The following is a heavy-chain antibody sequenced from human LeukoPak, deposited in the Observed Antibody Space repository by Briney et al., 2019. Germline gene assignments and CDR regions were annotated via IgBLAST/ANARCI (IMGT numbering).Heavy chain of an antibody. CDR1: GFTFSNYW. CDR3: ARAYADY. J-gene: IGHJ4*02. V-gene: IGHV3-7*03. Sequence: GGSLRLSCAASGFTFSNYWMSWVRQAPGKGLEWVANIKQDGSEKYYVDFVEGRFTISRDNVKNSLYLQMNSLRAEDTAVYYCARAYADYWGQGTLVTVSS. CDR2: IKQDGSEK.